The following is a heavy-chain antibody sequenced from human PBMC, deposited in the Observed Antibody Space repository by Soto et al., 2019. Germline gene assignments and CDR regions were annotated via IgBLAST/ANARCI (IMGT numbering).Heavy chain of an antibody. CDR3: ARESRSVAGTVEY. D-gene: IGHD6-13*01. CDR2: IDGSGNT. V-gene: IGHV4-4*07. Sequence: QVQLQESGPGLLKPSETLSLTCTVSGASISNYYWSWIWRPAGKGLEWIGRIDGSGNTNYNPSLKSRVTMSVDTSKNQFSLKLSSVTAADTAVYYCARESRSVAGTVEYWGQGTLVPVSS. J-gene: IGHJ4*02. CDR1: GASISNYY.